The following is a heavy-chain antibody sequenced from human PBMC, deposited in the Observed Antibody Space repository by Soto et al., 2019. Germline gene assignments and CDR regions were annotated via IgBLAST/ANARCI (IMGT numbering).Heavy chain of an antibody. V-gene: IGHV1-69*13. J-gene: IGHJ4*02. CDR2: IIPIFGTA. CDR3: ARSDYDILTGPIDY. CDR1: GGTFSSYA. Sequence: SVKVSCKASGGTFSSYAISWVRQAPGQGLEWMGGIIPIFGTANYAQKFQGRVTITADESTSTAYMELSSLRSEDTAVYYCARSDYDILTGPIDYWGQGTLVAVSS. D-gene: IGHD3-9*01.